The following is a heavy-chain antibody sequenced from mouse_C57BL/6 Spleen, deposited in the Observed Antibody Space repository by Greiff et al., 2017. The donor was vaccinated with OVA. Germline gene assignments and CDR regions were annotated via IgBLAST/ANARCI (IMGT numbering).Heavy chain of an antibody. CDR3: ALHSYDYAPFAY. J-gene: IGHJ3*01. Sequence: QVHVKQSGAELVRPGASVKLSCKASGYTFTDYYINWVKQRPGQGLEWIARIYPGSGNTYYNEKFKGKATLTAEKSSSTAYMQLSSLTSEDSAVYFCALHSYDYAPFAYWGQGTLVTVSA. CDR1: GYTFTDYY. V-gene: IGHV1-76*01. CDR2: IYPGSGNT. D-gene: IGHD2-4*01.